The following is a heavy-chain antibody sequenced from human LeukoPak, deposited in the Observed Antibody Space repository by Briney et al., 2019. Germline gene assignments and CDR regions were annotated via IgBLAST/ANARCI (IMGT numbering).Heavy chain of an antibody. Sequence: PGGSLRLSCAAPGITFSSFGMHWLRQAPGEGLEWVAFIWYDGSNKHYADSVKGRFTISRDNSKNTLYLQMNSLRAEDTAVYYCARDGTLTAGPFDPWGRGTLVTVSS. J-gene: IGHJ5*02. CDR3: ARDGTLTAGPFDP. CDR1: GITFSSFG. CDR2: IWYDGSNK. V-gene: IGHV3-33*01. D-gene: IGHD1-1*01.